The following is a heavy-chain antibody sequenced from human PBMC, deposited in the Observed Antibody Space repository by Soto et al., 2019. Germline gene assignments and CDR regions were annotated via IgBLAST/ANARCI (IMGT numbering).Heavy chain of an antibody. J-gene: IGHJ5*02. CDR2: IIPIFGTA. CDR1: GCTFSSYA. CDR3: ARDRPVRGVISGWFDP. D-gene: IGHD3-10*01. Sequence: QVQLVQSGAEVKKPGSSVKVSCKASGCTFSSYAISWVRQAPGQGHEWMGGIIPIFGTANYAQKFQGRVTITADESTSTAYMELSSLRSEDTAVYYCARDRPVRGVISGWFDPWGQGTLVTVSS. V-gene: IGHV1-69*01.